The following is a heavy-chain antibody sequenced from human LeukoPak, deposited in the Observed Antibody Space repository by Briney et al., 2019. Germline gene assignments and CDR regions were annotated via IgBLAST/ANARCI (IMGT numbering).Heavy chain of an antibody. CDR1: GYTFTGYY. V-gene: IGHV1-2*04. Sequence: GASVKVSCKASGYTFTGYYMHWVRQAPGQGLEWMGWINPNSGGTNYAQKFQGWVTMTRDTSISTAYMELSRLRSDDTAVYYCARGEARPYYDILTGHGSYWYFDLWGRGTLVTVSS. J-gene: IGHJ2*01. CDR3: ARGEARPYYDILTGHGSYWYFDL. CDR2: INPNSGGT. D-gene: IGHD3-9*01.